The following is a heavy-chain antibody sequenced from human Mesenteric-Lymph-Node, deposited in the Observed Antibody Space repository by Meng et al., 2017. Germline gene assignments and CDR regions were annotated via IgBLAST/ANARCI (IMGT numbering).Heavy chain of an antibody. D-gene: IGHD1-26*01. CDR3: ARGISGSYPSNCFDP. V-gene: IGHV3-21*01. CDR2: ITSGSSYI. J-gene: IGHJ5*02. CDR1: GFSFSSYS. Sequence: GESLKISCAASGFSFSSYSMNWVRQAPGKGLEWVSSITSGSSYIYYADSVKGRFTISRDNAKNSLYLQMNSLRAEDTAVYYCARGISGSYPSNCFDPWGQGTLVTISS.